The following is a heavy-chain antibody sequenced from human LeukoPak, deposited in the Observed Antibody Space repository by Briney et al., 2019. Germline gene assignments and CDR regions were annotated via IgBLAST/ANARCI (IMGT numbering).Heavy chain of an antibody. CDR2: MYYSGVT. V-gene: IGHV4-59*01. CDR3: LVTGLFFDY. CDR1: GASISGYY. D-gene: IGHD4-23*01. Sequence: SETLALTCRVSGASISGYYWRWIRQPPGKGLEWIGRMYYSGVTTYNPSLKCRLSLPLNTYNKHFPLQLIPLTDAVTPLHVLLVTGLFFDYWSQGTLVTVSS. J-gene: IGHJ4*02.